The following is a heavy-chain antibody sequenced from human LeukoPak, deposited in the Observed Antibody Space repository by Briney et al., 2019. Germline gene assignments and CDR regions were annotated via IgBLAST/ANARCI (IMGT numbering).Heavy chain of an antibody. V-gene: IGHV3-23*01. J-gene: IGHJ5*02. D-gene: IGHD2-15*01. Sequence: GGSLRLSXAASGFTFSSYAMSWVRQAPGKGLEWGSGISGSGGSTYYADSVKGRFTISRDNSKNTLYLQMNSLRAEDTAVYYCAKIPMNKLVVVVAATPAWGQGTLVTVSS. CDR2: ISGSGGST. CDR1: GFTFSSYA. CDR3: AKIPMNKLVVVVAATPA.